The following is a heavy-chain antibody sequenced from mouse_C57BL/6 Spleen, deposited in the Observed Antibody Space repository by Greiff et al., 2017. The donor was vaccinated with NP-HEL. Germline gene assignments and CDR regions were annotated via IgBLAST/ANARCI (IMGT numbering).Heavy chain of an antibody. J-gene: IGHJ4*01. V-gene: IGHV1-64*01. Sequence: VQLQQPGAELVKPGASVKLSCKASGYTFTSYWMHWVKQRPGQGLEWIGMIHPNSGSTNYNEKFKSKATLTVDKSSSTAYMQLSSLTSEDSAVDYCAREGLGYYAMDYWGQGTSVTVSS. CDR2: IHPNSGST. CDR3: AREGLGYYAMDY. CDR1: GYTFTSYW. D-gene: IGHD3-3*01.